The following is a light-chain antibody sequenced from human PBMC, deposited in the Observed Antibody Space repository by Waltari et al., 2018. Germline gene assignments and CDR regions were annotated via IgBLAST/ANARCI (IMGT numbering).Light chain of an antibody. Sequence: DIRMTQSPSSLSAFVGDRVTINCRASRGISNSLAWDQQKPGKAPKMLIYDTSKLESGVPSRFSGSGSGTDYTLTISSLQPEDFATYYCQQYYVTLSLTFGGGTKVESK. CDR3: QQYYVTLSLT. CDR1: RGISNS. CDR2: DTS. J-gene: IGKJ4*01. V-gene: IGKV1-NL1*01.